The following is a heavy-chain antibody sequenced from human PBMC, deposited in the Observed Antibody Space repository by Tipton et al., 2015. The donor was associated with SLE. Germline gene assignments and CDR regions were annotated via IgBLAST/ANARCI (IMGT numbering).Heavy chain of an antibody. J-gene: IGHJ6*02. V-gene: IGHV1-69*04. Sequence: QSGPEVKKPGSSVKVSCKASGGTFSSYAISWVRQAPGQGLEWMGGIIPILGIANYAQKFQGRVTITADKSTSTAYMELSSLRSEDTAVYYCSRVGYDFYYGMDVWGQGTTVTVSS. CDR3: SRVGYDFYYGMDV. D-gene: IGHD3-3*01. CDR1: GGTFSSYA. CDR2: IIPILGIA.